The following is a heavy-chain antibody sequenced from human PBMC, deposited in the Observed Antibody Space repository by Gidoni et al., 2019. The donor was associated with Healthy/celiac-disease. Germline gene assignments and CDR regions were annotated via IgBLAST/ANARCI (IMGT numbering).Heavy chain of an antibody. CDR1: GGTFSSYA. CDR3: ARDPVVTAMKYYYYYGMDV. D-gene: IGHD2-21*02. CDR2: IIPIFGIA. V-gene: IGHV1-69*17. J-gene: IGHJ6*02. Sequence: QVQLVQSGAEVKKPGSSVKVSCKASGGTFSSYAISWVRQAPGQGLEWMGGIIPIFGIANYAQKFQGRVTITADKSTSTAYMELSSLRSEDTAVYYCARDPVVTAMKYYYYYGMDVWGQGTTVTVSS.